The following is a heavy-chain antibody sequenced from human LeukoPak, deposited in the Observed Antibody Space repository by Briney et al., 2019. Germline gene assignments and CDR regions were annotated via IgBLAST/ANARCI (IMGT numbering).Heavy chain of an antibody. V-gene: IGHV1-69*05. J-gene: IGHJ4*02. CDR2: IIPIFGTA. D-gene: IGHD6-19*01. CDR3: AGNKYSSGWSREYELDY. CDR1: GGTFSSYA. Sequence: SVKVSCKASGGTFSSYAISWVRQAPGQGLEWMGGIIPIFGTANYAQKFQGRVTMTTDTSTSTAYMELRSLRSDDTAVYYCAGNKYSSGWSREYELDYWGQGTLVTVSS.